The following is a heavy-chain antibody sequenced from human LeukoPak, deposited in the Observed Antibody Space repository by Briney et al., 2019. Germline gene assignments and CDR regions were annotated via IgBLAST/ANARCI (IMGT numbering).Heavy chain of an antibody. CDR2: IYTSGST. CDR1: GGSITSANFY. D-gene: IGHD6-6*01. J-gene: IGHJ4*02. V-gene: IGHV4-61*02. Sequence: SETLSLTWTVSGGSITSANFYWSWLRQPAGKGLEWIGRIYTSGSTSYNPSLESRVIISVDTSKNQFSLNLNSVTAADTAVYYCARGGGSSPSYWGQGNLVTVSS. CDR3: ARGGGSSPSY.